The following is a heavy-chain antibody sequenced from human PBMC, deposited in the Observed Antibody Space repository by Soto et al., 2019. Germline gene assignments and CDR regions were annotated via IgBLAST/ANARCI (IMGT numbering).Heavy chain of an antibody. V-gene: IGHV1-69*13. D-gene: IGHD2-8*01. CDR1: GGTFSSYA. Sequence: SVKVSCKASGGTFSSYAISCVRQAPGQGLQWMGGIIPIFGTANYAQKFQGRVTITADESTSTAYMELSSLRSEDTAVYYCARGSVLNMNWFDPWGQGSMLTVSS. J-gene: IGHJ5*02. CDR2: IIPIFGTA. CDR3: ARGSVLNMNWFDP.